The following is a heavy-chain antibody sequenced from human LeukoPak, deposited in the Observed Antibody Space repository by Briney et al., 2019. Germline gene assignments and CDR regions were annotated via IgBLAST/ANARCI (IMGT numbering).Heavy chain of an antibody. Sequence: PGGSLRLSCAASGFTFSSYGMHWVRQAPGKGLEWVAFIRYDGSNKYYADSVKGRFTISRDNSKNTLYLQMNSLRAEDTAVYYCAKGFDRCCSSTSCPPAWGQGTLVTVSS. CDR1: GFTFSSYG. CDR2: IRYDGSNK. J-gene: IGHJ5*02. V-gene: IGHV3-30*02. CDR3: AKGFDRCCSSTSCPPA. D-gene: IGHD2-2*01.